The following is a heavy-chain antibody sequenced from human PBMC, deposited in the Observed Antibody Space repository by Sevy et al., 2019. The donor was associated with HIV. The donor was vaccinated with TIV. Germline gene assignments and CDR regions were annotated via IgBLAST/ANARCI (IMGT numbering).Heavy chain of an antibody. V-gene: IGHV1-2*02. CDR3: ARDVYNMLTGSTGPIDY. Sequence: ASVKVSCKASGYIFTDYYFHWVRRAPGQGLEWMGWLNPNTGDTKYAQKFRGRVTMTRDTSISTAYMELSGLTSDGTAVYYCARDVYNMLTGSTGPIDYWGQGTLVTVSS. CDR2: LNPNTGDT. CDR1: GYIFTDYY. D-gene: IGHD3-9*01. J-gene: IGHJ4*02.